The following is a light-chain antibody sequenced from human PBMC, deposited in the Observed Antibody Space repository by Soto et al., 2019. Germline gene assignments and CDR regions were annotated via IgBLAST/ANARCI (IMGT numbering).Light chain of an antibody. CDR2: DVN. J-gene: IGLJ2*01. CDR1: SSDVGGYNH. V-gene: IGLV2-14*03. Sequence: QSALTQPASVSGSPGQSITISCTGTSSDVGGYNHVSWYQQHPGKAPKLMIYDVNNRPSGVSNRFSGSKSGNTASLTISGLQAEDEADYYCSLYASSSTLLFGGGTKVTVL. CDR3: SLYASSSTLL.